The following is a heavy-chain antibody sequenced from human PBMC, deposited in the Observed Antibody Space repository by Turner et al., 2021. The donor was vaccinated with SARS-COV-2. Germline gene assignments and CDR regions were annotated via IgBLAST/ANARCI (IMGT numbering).Heavy chain of an antibody. D-gene: IGHD6-19*01. J-gene: IGHJ4*02. Sequence: QLPLQESGPGLVKPSETLSLSCTVSGGPISSSNYYWGWIRPPPVNVLVCIGIFEYGASTYYNPSLKSRVTRSVDTSKTQFSLKLSSVTAADTSVYYCARQQLLRGTLDSWGQGTLVTVSS. V-gene: IGHV4-39*01. CDR1: GGPISSSNYY. CDR3: ARQQLLRGTLDS. CDR2: FEYGAST.